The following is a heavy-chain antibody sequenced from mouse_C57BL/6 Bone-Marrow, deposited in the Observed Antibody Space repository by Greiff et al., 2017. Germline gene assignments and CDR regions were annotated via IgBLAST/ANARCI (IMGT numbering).Heavy chain of an antibody. V-gene: IGHV5-4*03. J-gene: IGHJ2*01. CDR3: ARKNYDYASYYFDY. CDR2: ISDGGSYT. D-gene: IGHD2-4*01. CDR1: GFTFSSYA. Sequence: EVKLMESGGGLVKPGGSLKLSCAASGFTFSSYAMPWVRQTPEKRLEWVETISDGGSYTYYPDNVKGRVTISRDNAKNNLYLQMSHLTSEDTAMYYCARKNYDYASYYFDYWGQGTTLTVSS.